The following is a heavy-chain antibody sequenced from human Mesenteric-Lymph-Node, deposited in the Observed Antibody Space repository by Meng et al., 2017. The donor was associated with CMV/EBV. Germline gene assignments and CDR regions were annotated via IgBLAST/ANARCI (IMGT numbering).Heavy chain of an antibody. CDR2: INWNGAST. CDR3: AREEDDYGDYFDY. D-gene: IGHD4-17*01. CDR1: GFSFDDYA. V-gene: IGHV3-20*04. J-gene: IGHJ4*02. Sequence: GESLKISCAASGFSFDDYATSWVRQAPGKGLEWVSGINWNGASTGFADSVKGRFTISRDNAKNSLYLQMNSLRAEDTALYYCAREEDDYGDYFDYWGQGTLVTVSS.